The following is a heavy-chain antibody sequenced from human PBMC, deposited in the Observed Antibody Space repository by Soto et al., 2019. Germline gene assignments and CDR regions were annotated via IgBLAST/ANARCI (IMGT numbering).Heavy chain of an antibody. CDR1: GYIFTDFG. V-gene: IGHV1-3*01. Sequence: ASVKVSCKASGYIFTDFGRHWGRQAPGQRLEWLGWLICVNDKTRYSPQFQGRLAITRDTSANTAYMDLYSLSSEDSAVYYCARGRRSCTGNNGYTGFDFWGQGSLVTVSS. CDR3: ARGRRSCTGNNGYTGFDF. D-gene: IGHD2-8*02. J-gene: IGHJ4*02. CDR2: LICVNDKT.